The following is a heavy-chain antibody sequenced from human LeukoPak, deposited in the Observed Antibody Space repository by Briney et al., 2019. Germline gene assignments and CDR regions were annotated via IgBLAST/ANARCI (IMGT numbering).Heavy chain of an antibody. CDR1: GGTFSSYA. J-gene: IGHJ4*02. CDR2: INAGNGNT. V-gene: IGHV1-3*01. CDR3: ARSDGSGWYGGFDY. Sequence: ASVKVSCKASGGTFSSYAMHWVRQAPGQRLEWMGWINAGNGNTKYPQKFQGRVTVTRDTSASTAYMELSSLRSEDTAVYYCARSDGSGWYGGFDYWGQGTLVTVSS. D-gene: IGHD6-19*01.